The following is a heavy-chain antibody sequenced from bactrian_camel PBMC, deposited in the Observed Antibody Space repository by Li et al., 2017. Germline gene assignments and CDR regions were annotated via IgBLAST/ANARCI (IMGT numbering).Heavy chain of an antibody. CDR1: GFTFGRYA. Sequence: DVQLVESGGGSVQAGGSLRLSCIASGFTFGRYAMAWFRLAPGKEREGVGMLVTASSSAYYTDSVKGRFTISRDNLKNTLYLQMDSLKPEDTAMYYCAADVLLCDGTYYTQGTQVTVS. J-gene: IGHJ4*01. CDR2: LVTASSSA. D-gene: IGHD1*01. V-gene: IGHV3S31*01.